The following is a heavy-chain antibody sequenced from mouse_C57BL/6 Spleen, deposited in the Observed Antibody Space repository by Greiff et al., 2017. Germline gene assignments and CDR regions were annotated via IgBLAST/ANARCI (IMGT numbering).Heavy chain of an antibody. D-gene: IGHD1-1*01. V-gene: IGHV1-52*01. CDR2: IDPSDSET. CDR1: GYTFTSYW. Sequence: VQLQQPGAELVRPGSSVKLSCKASGYTFTSYWMHWVKQRPIQGLEWIGNIDPSDSETHYNQKFKDKATLTVDKSSSTAYMQLSSLTSEDSAVYYCARSGTTVVATNYYAMDYWGQGTSVTVSS. J-gene: IGHJ4*01. CDR3: ARSGTTVVATNYYAMDY.